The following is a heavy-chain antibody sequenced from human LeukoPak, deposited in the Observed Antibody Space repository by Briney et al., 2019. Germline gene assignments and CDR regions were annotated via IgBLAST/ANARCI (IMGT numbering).Heavy chain of an antibody. CDR3: AKNRGSSITSCFDY. Sequence: GGSLRLSSAASGFTFSSYAMSWVRQAPGKGLEWVSSIGGSGGSTYYADSVKGRFTISRDNSKNTLYLQMNSLRAEDTAVYYCAKNRGSSITSCFDYWGQGTLVTVSS. CDR1: GFTFSSYA. CDR2: IGGSGGST. D-gene: IGHD2-2*01. V-gene: IGHV3-23*01. J-gene: IGHJ4*02.